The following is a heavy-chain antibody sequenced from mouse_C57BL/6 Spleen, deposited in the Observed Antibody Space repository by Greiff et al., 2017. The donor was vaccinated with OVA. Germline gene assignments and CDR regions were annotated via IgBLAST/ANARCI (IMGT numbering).Heavy chain of an antibody. J-gene: IGHJ1*03. V-gene: IGHV10-1*01. CDR3: VRHYYGRGYFDV. Sequence: EVKLVESGGGLVQPKGSLKLSCAASGFSFNTYAMNWVRQAPGKGLEWVARIRSKSNNYATYYADSVKDRFTISRDDSESMLYLQMNNLKTEDTAMYYCVRHYYGRGYFDVWGTGTTVTVSS. D-gene: IGHD1-1*01. CDR2: IRSKSNNYAT. CDR1: GFSFNTYA.